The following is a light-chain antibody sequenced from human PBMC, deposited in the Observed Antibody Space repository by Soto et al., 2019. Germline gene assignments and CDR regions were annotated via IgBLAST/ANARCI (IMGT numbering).Light chain of an antibody. CDR2: QVT. CDR3: SSFTSTTSLYV. Sequence: QSALAQPASVPGSPGQSITISCTGTGSDIAGYNYVSWFQQHPGKAPKLMMYQVTIRPSGVSNRFSGAKSGNTASLTISGLQAEDEAEYYCSSFTSTTSLYVFGTGTKVTVL. V-gene: IGLV2-14*01. J-gene: IGLJ1*01. CDR1: GSDIAGYNY.